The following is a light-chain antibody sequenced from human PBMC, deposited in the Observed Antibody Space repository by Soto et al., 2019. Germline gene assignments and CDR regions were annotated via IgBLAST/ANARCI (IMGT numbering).Light chain of an antibody. CDR3: FSYAGSSTYV. CDR2: EVS. Sequence: QSALTQPASVSGSPGQSITISCTGTNRDVGTYNLVSWYQQHPGKAPKLMIYEVSKRPSGVSSRFSGSKSGNTASLTISGLQAGDEADYYCFSYAGSSTYVFGTGTKVTVL. CDR1: NRDVGTYNL. J-gene: IGLJ1*01. V-gene: IGLV2-23*02.